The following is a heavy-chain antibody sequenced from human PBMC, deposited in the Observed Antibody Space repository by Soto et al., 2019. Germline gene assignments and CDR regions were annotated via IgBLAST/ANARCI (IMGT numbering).Heavy chain of an antibody. CDR1: GYIFNRYV. Sequence: QVQLVQSGAEVKKPGASVKVSCEASGYIFNRYVMHWVRQAPGQRPEWMGWIDAGNGKTKYSEKFQGRVTITRDTSASTAYMELTTLRSEDTAVYYCARGRCWYDYWGQGTQVIVSS. D-gene: IGHD6-13*01. CDR2: IDAGNGKT. CDR3: ARGRCWYDY. J-gene: IGHJ4*02. V-gene: IGHV1-3*01.